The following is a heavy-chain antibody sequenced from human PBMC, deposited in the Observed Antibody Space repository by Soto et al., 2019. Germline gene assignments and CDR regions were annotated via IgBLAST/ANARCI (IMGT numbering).Heavy chain of an antibody. J-gene: IGHJ4*02. CDR1: GGSVSSNSYS. D-gene: IGHD6-19*01. CDR3: ARHVNLPLAGTGFDS. Sequence: SETLSLTCTVSGGSVSSNSYSWGWIRQSPGKGLEWIGTIYSTENTYYHPSLLSRVTISVDTSMNEFSLRLSSVTAADTAVYYCARHVNLPLAGTGFDSWGRGTLVTVS. CDR2: IYSTENT. V-gene: IGHV4-39*01.